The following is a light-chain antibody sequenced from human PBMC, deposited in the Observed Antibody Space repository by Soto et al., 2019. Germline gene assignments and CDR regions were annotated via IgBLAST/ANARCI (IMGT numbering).Light chain of an antibody. V-gene: IGKV1-8*01. Sequence: AIRMTQSPSSFSASTGDRVTITCRASQDISYSLAWYQQKPGKAPNLLIYSASTLQSGVPSRFSGSGSGTDFTLTISGLQSEDFATYYCQQYYSYPPSFTFGPGTKVEI. J-gene: IGKJ3*01. CDR3: QQYYSYPPSFT. CDR2: SAS. CDR1: QDISYS.